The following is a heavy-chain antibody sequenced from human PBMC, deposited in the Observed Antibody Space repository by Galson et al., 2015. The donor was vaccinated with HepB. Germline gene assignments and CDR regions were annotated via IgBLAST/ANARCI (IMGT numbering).Heavy chain of an antibody. Sequence: SLRLSCAASGFTFNDYAMSWVRQAPGKGLEWVSSISGSGGNTYYADSVKGRFTISRDNSKNTLYLQMNSLRAEDTALYYCAKERARDCSAASCYPGYWGQGTLVTVSS. J-gene: IGHJ4*02. CDR2: ISGSGGNT. D-gene: IGHD2-15*01. V-gene: IGHV3-23*01. CDR1: GFTFNDYA. CDR3: AKERARDCSAASCYPGY.